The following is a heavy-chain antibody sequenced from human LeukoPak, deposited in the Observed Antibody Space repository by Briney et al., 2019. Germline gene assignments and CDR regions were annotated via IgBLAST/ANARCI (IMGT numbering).Heavy chain of an antibody. D-gene: IGHD3-10*01. CDR3: ARAYGSGSYYLVLYYYGMDV. J-gene: IGHJ6*02. Sequence: ASVKVSCKASGYTFTGYYMHWVRQAPGQGLEWMGWINPNSGGTNYAQKFQGRVTMTRDTSISTAYMELSRLRSDDTAVYYCARAYGSGSYYLVLYYYGMDVWGQGTTVTVSS. V-gene: IGHV1-2*02. CDR1: GYTFTGYY. CDR2: INPNSGGT.